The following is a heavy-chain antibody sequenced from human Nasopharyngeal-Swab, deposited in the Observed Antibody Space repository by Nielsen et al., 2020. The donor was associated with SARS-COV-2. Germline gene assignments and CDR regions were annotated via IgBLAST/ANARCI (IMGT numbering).Heavy chain of an antibody. Sequence: WIRQPPGKGLEWVAVISYDGSNKYYADSVKGRFTISRDNSKNTLYLQMNSLRAEDTAVYYCARDGEGTSLDYWGQGTLVTVSS. CDR3: ARDGEGTSLDY. V-gene: IGHV3-30*04. D-gene: IGHD2-2*01. J-gene: IGHJ4*02. CDR2: ISYDGSNK.